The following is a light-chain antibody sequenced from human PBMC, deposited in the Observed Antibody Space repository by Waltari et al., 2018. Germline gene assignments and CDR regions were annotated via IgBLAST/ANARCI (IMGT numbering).Light chain of an antibody. CDR1: QGVSRC. V-gene: IGKV3-11*01. CDR2: DAS. CDR3: QQRSNWPLT. J-gene: IGKJ4*01. Sequence: EIVLTQSPATLSLSPGERATLSCRASQGVSRCLAWYQQRPGQAPRLLIYDASNRATGIPARFSGSGSETDFTLTISSLEPEDFAVYYCQQRSNWPLTFGGGTKVEIK.